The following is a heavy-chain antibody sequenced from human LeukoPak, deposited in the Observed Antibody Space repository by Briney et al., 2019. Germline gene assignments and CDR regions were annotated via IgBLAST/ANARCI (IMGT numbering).Heavy chain of an antibody. CDR2: INDSGNT. CDR3: ARDEQWLVRRYYYYYMDV. D-gene: IGHD6-19*01. CDR1: GGSFSGYY. V-gene: IGHV4-34*01. J-gene: IGHJ6*03. Sequence: PSETLSLTCAVYGGSFSGYYCNWIRQSPGKGLEWIGEINDSGNTNYNPSLKSRVTMSVDTSKNQFSLKLSSVTAADTAVYYCARDEQWLVRRYYYYYMDVWGKGTTVTVSS.